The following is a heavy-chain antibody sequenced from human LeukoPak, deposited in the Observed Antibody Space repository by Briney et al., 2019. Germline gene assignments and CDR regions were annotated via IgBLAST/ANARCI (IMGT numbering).Heavy chain of an antibody. J-gene: IGHJ4*02. CDR3: AYDLYYYGSGSYYNPNFDY. V-gene: IGHV1-69*04. CDR2: IIPILGIA. D-gene: IGHD3-10*01. CDR1: GGTFGSYA. Sequence: SVKVSCKASGGTFGSYAISWVRQAPGQGLEWMGRIIPILGIANYAQKFQGRVTITADKSTSTAYMELSSLRSEDTAVYYCAYDLYYYGSGSYYNPNFDYWGQGTLVTVSS.